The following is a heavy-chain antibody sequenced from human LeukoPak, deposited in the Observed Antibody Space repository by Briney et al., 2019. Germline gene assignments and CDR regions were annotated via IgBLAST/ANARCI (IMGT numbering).Heavy chain of an antibody. V-gene: IGHV4-34*01. CDR3: ARGRPGNY. J-gene: IGHJ4*02. CDR1: GGSFSGYY. Sequence: PSETLSLTCAVYGGSFSGYYWSWIRQPPGKGLEWIGEINHSGSTNYNPPLKSRVTISVDTSKNQFSLKLSSVTAADTAVYYCARGRPGNYWGQGTLVTVSS. CDR2: INHSGST.